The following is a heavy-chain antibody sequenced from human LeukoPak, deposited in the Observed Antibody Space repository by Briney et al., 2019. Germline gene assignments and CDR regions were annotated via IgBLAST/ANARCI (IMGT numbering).Heavy chain of an antibody. J-gene: IGHJ4*02. CDR2: ITYDGSNK. V-gene: IGHV3-30*04. D-gene: IGHD2-2*01. CDR1: GFTFSSYA. CDR3: VRVRLGSSLAH. Sequence: GGSLRLSCAASGFTFSSYAMHWVRQAPGKGLEWVAVITYDGSNKYYADSVKGRFTISRDNSKNTLYLQMNSLRAEDTAVSYCVRVRLGSSLAHWRQRTQVTVSS.